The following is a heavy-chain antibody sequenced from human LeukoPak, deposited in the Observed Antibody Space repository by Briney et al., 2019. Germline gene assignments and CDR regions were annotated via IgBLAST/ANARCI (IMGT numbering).Heavy chain of an antibody. D-gene: IGHD3-22*01. Sequence: GGSLRLSCAASGFTVSSNYMSWVRQAPGKGLEWVSAIYSGGSTYYADSVKGRFTISRDNSKNTLYLQMNSLRAEDTAVYYCARDLSYYDSSGPLGYWGQGTLVTVSS. J-gene: IGHJ4*02. CDR2: IYSGGST. CDR3: ARDLSYYDSSGPLGY. V-gene: IGHV3-53*01. CDR1: GFTVSSNY.